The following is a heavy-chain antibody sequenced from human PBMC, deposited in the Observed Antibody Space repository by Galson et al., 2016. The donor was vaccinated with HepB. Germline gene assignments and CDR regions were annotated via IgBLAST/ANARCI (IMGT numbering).Heavy chain of an antibody. CDR2: IGGSGGSP. J-gene: IGHJ4*02. D-gene: IGHD3-10*01. CDR1: GFTFNKYA. Sequence: SLRLSCAASGFTFNKYAMSWVRQVPRKGLEWVSSIGGSGGSPSYADSVEGRFTISRDNSKNTLHLQMNSLRAEDTATYYCVTTDYYITRYFVHWGQGALVTVSS. V-gene: IGHV3-23*01. CDR3: VTTDYYITRYFVH.